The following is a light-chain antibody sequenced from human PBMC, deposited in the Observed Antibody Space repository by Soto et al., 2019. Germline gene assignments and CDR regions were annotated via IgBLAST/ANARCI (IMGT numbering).Light chain of an antibody. J-gene: IGLJ2*01. Sequence: QSVLTQPPSVSAAPGQKVTISCSGSSSNIGNNYVSWYQHLPGTAPKLLIYENNKRPSGIPDRFSGSKSGTSATLGITGLQTGDEAEYYCGILQSSLSAWVFGGGTKLTVL. V-gene: IGLV1-51*02. CDR2: ENN. CDR1: SSNIGNNY. CDR3: GILQSSLSAWV.